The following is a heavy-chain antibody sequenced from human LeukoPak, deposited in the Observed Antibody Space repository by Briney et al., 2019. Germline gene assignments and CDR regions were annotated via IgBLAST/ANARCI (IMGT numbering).Heavy chain of an antibody. D-gene: IGHD6-19*01. CDR1: GFTFSNYW. V-gene: IGHV3-23*01. J-gene: IGHJ4*02. Sequence: GGSLRLSCAASGFTFSNYWMSWVRQAPGKGLEWVAGIGYGGSHTYYADSVRGRFTISRDNPKNTLYLQMNSLRADDTAVYYCAKHRGSGVAGTGGVESWGQGTLVTVSS. CDR3: AKHRGSGVAGTGGVES. CDR2: IGYGGSHT.